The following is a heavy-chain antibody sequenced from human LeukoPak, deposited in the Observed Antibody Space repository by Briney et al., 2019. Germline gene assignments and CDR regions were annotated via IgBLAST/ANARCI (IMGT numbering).Heavy chain of an antibody. J-gene: IGHJ4*02. CDR2: INHSGGT. CDR1: GGSFSGYY. CDR3: ARPRIAARSPFDY. V-gene: IGHV4-34*01. Sequence: SETLSLTCAVYGGSFSGYYWSWIRQPPGKGLEWIGEINHSGGTNYNPSLKSRVTISVDTSKNQFSLKLSSVTAADTAVYYCARPRIAARSPFDYWGQGTLVTVSS. D-gene: IGHD6-6*01.